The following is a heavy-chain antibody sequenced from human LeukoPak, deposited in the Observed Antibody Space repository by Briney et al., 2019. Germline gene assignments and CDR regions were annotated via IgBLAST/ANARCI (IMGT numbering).Heavy chain of an antibody. V-gene: IGHV3-30*03. CDR1: GFNFSNYG. J-gene: IGHJ4*02. D-gene: IGHD6-19*01. Sequence: QAGGSLRLSCAASGFNFSNYGMHWVRQAPGKGLEWVAVISYDEAGEFYADSVKGRFTISRDNSMHTVSLQMSSLRAEDTAVYYCARGWLERPDYWGQGTLVTVSS. CDR2: ISYDEAGE. CDR3: ARGWLERPDY.